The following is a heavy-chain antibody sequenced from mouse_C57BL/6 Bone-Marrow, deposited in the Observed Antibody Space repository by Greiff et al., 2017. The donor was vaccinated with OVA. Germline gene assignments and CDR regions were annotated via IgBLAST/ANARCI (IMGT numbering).Heavy chain of an antibody. CDR1: GYSITSGYY. V-gene: IGHV3-6*01. Sequence: ESGPGLVKPSQSLSLTCSVTGYSITSGYYWNWIRQFPGNKLEWMGYISYDGSNNYNPSLKNRISITRDTSKNQFFLKLNSVTTEDTATYYCARGNFYYGSSYDYFDYWGQGTTLTVSS. CDR2: ISYDGSN. CDR3: ARGNFYYGSSYDYFDY. J-gene: IGHJ2*01. D-gene: IGHD1-1*01.